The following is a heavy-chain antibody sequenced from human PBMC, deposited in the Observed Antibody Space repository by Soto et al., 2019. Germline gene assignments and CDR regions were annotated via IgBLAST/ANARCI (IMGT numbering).Heavy chain of an antibody. J-gene: IGHJ5*02. CDR1: GFTFSSYA. Sequence: EVQLLESGGGLVQPGGSLRLSCAASGFTFSSYAMSWVRQAPGKGLEWVSAISGSGGSTYYADSVKGRFTISRDNSKNTRYLQMNSLRAEDTAVYYCAKATPPTKYAFWSGGIRGSWFDPWGQGTLVTVSS. V-gene: IGHV3-23*01. CDR2: ISGSGGST. CDR3: AKATPPTKYAFWSGGIRGSWFDP. D-gene: IGHD3-3*01.